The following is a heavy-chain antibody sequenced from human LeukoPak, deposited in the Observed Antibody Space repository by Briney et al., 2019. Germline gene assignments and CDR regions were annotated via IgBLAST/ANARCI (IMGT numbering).Heavy chain of an antibody. J-gene: IGHJ4*02. Sequence: PSETLSLTCAVYGGSFSGYYWSWIRQPPGKGLEWIGEINHSGSTNYNPSLKSRVTISVDTSKNQFSLKLSSVTAADTAVYYCASRRDSSGYSKHWGQGTLVTVSS. CDR2: INHSGST. D-gene: IGHD3-22*01. V-gene: IGHV4-34*01. CDR1: GGSFSGYY. CDR3: ASRRDSSGYSKH.